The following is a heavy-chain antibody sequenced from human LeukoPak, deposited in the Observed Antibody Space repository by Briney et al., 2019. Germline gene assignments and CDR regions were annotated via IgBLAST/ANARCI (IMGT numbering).Heavy chain of an antibody. CDR1: GGSISSYY. CDR3: ARDRYSSGWFYFDI. D-gene: IGHD6-19*01. J-gene: IGHJ3*02. V-gene: IGHV4-59*01. Sequence: SETLSLTCTVSGGSISSYYWSWIRQPPGKGLEWIGYIYYSGSTNYNPSLKSRVTISVDTSKNQFSLKLSSVTAADTAVYYCARDRYSSGWFYFDILGQGTTVTVSS. CDR2: IYYSGST.